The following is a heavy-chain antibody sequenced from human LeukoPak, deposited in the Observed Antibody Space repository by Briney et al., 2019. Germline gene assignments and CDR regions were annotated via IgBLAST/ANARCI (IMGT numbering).Heavy chain of an antibody. J-gene: IGHJ4*02. CDR1: GYTFTSYG. D-gene: IGHD3-22*01. CDR3: ARAGDYYDSSGYYYLGEDY. CDR2: ISAYNGNT. Sequence: APVNVSCKASGYTFTSYGISWVRPAPGQGLERMGWISAYNGNTNYAQKLQGRVTMTTDTSTSTAYMELRSLRSDDTAVYYCARAGDYYDSSGYYYLGEDYWGQGTLVTVSS. V-gene: IGHV1-18*01.